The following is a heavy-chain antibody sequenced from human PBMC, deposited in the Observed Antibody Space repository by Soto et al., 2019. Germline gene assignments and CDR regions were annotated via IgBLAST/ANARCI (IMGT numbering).Heavy chain of an antibody. Sequence: EVQLVESGGGLVQPGRSLRLSCAASGFTFDDYAMHWVRQVPGKGLEWVSGINWNSGSIGYGDSVKGRFAIYRDNAKNSLHLQMNSLSAEDTAFYYWVKDESINWYSGHFRHWGQGTLVTVSS. CDR3: VKDESINWYSGHFRH. J-gene: IGHJ1*01. V-gene: IGHV3-9*01. CDR2: INWNSGSI. D-gene: IGHD6-13*01. CDR1: GFTFDDYA.